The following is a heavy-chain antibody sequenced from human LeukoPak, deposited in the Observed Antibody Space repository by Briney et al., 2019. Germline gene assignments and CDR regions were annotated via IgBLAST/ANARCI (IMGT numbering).Heavy chain of an antibody. J-gene: IGHJ4*02. Sequence: GGSLRLSCAASGFSFTTSWMSWVRQAPGRGLEWVASIEQDGSEKYYVDSVKGRFTISRDNAKNSLFLQMNSLRAEDTAVYYCAKGHTSLAPGGQGALVTVSS. V-gene: IGHV3-7*01. CDR3: AKGHTSLAP. CDR2: IEQDGSEK. CDR1: GFSFTTSW. D-gene: IGHD5-18*01.